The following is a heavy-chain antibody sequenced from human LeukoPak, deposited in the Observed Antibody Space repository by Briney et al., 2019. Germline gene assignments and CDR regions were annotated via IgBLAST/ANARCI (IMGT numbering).Heavy chain of an antibody. D-gene: IGHD6-13*01. CDR3: ARGRQQQLVLAYFQH. V-gene: IGHV4-34*01. CDR2: INHSGST. CDR1: GGSFSGYY. J-gene: IGHJ1*01. Sequence: SETLSLTCAVYGGSFSGYYWSWLRQPPGKGLEWLGEINHSGSTNYNPSLKSRVTISVDTSKNQFSLKLSSVTAADTAVYYCARGRQQQLVLAYFQHWGQGTLVTVSS.